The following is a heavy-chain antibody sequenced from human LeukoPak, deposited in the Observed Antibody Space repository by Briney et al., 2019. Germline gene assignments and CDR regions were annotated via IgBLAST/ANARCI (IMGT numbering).Heavy chain of an antibody. V-gene: IGHV3-11*01. J-gene: IGHJ3*02. CDR2: ISTSGNTM. D-gene: IGHD2-2*01. Sequence: GGSLRLSCAASGFTFSDYYMSWIRQAPGKGLEWVSYISTSGNTMSYADSLRGRFTISRDNAKNSLYLRVNSLRDEDTAVYYCASQKVGDAFDIWGQGTMVTVSS. CDR3: ASQKVGDAFDI. CDR1: GFTFSDYY.